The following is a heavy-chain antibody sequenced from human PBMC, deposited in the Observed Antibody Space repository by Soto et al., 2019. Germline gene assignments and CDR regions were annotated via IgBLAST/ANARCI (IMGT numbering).Heavy chain of an antibody. Sequence: PGGSLRLSCAGSGFTFNNFWMHWVRQAPGKGLVWVARINTDGSVTSHADSVKGRFTISRDNSKNTLYLQMNSLRAEDTAVYYCAKGQSTYYDFWSRYYDWFDPWGQGTLVTV. D-gene: IGHD3-3*01. CDR1: GFTFNNFW. CDR2: INTDGSVT. CDR3: AKGQSTYYDFWSRYYDWFDP. V-gene: IGHV3-74*01. J-gene: IGHJ5*02.